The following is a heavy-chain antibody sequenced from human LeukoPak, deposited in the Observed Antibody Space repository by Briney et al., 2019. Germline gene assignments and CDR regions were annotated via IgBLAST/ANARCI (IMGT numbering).Heavy chain of an antibody. CDR2: INNDGSST. V-gene: IGHV3-74*01. Sequence: GGSLRLSCAASGFTLSSYWMHWVRQAPGKGLVWVSRINNDGSSTSYADSVKGRFTISRDNAKNTLYLQMNSLRAEDTAVYYCARDRPSVAGTGSDAFDIWGQGTMVTVSS. CDR1: GFTLSSYW. CDR3: ARDRPSVAGTGSDAFDI. J-gene: IGHJ3*02. D-gene: IGHD1-1*01.